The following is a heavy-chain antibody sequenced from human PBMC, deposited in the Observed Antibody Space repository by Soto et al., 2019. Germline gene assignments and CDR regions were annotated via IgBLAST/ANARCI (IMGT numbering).Heavy chain of an antibody. Sequence: SVKVSCKASGGTFSSYAISWVRQAPGQGLEWMGGIIPIFGTANYAQKFQGRVTITADESTSTAYMELSSLRSEDTAVYYCARADIYDSSGYYLGYFDYWGQGTLVTVSS. V-gene: IGHV1-69*13. CDR1: GGTFSSYA. J-gene: IGHJ4*02. CDR2: IIPIFGTA. CDR3: ARADIYDSSGYYLGYFDY. D-gene: IGHD3-22*01.